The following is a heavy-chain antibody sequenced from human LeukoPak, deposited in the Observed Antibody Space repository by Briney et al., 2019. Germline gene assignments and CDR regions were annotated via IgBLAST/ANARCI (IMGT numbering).Heavy chain of an antibody. CDR3: ARHGSSYSFDC. D-gene: IGHD6-13*01. Sequence: SETLSLTCTVSGVSINGYYWSWIRQPPGKGLEWIDYISYSGSTNYNPSLKSRVTMSVDTSKNQFSLRLSSVTAADTAVYYCARHGSSYSFDCWGQGTLVTVSS. CDR2: ISYSGST. J-gene: IGHJ4*02. V-gene: IGHV4-59*08. CDR1: GVSINGYY.